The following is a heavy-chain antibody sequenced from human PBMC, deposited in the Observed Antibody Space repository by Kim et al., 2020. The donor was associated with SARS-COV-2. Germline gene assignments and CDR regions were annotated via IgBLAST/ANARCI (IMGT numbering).Heavy chain of an antibody. V-gene: IGHV4-39*07. CDR1: GGSISSSSYY. CDR3: ARGSYYYGSGSYYPDGY. Sequence: SETLSLTCTVSGGSISSSSYYWGWIRQPPGKGLEWIGSIYYSGSTYYNPSLKSRVTISVDTSKNQFSLKLSSVTAADTAVYYCARGSYYYGSGSYYPDGYCGQGTLVTVSS. J-gene: IGHJ4*02. CDR2: IYYSGST. D-gene: IGHD3-10*01.